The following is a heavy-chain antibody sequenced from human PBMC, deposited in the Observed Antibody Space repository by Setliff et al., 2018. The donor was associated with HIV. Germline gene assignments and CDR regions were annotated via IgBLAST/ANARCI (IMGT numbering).Heavy chain of an antibody. CDR3: ARQEGATQQYYFDY. D-gene: IGHD1-26*01. V-gene: IGHV7-4-1*02. CDR2: INTNTGNP. Sequence: ASVKVSCKASGYTFTNYDMNWVRQAPGQGLEWMGWINTNTGNPTYAQGFTGRFVFSLDTSVSTAYLQISSLKAEDTAVYYCARQEGATQQYYFDYWGQGTLVTVSS. J-gene: IGHJ4*02. CDR1: GYTFTNYD.